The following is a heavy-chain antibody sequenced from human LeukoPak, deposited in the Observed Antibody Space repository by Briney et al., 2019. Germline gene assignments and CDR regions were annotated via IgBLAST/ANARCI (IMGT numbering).Heavy chain of an antibody. Sequence: SETLSLTCTVSGGSISSYYWSWIRQPPGKGLEWIGYIYYSGSTNYNPSLESRVTISVDTSKNQFSLKLSSVTAADTAVYYCARGVGGPYYYGMGVWGQGTTVTVSS. CDR2: IYYSGST. CDR1: GGSISSYY. D-gene: IGHD5/OR15-5a*01. CDR3: ARGVGGPYYYGMGV. J-gene: IGHJ6*02. V-gene: IGHV4-59*01.